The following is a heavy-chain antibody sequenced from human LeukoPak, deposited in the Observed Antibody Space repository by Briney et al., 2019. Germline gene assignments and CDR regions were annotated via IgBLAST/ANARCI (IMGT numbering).Heavy chain of an antibody. J-gene: IGHJ4*02. CDR3: ARSYYGSGSYYNFDH. Sequence: SETLSLTCTVSGGSISSYYWSWIRQPPGKGLEWIGYIYYSGSTNYNPSLKSRVTISVDTSKNQFSLKLSSVTAADTAVYYCARSYYGSGSYYNFDHWGQGTPVTVSS. CDR2: IYYSGST. V-gene: IGHV4-59*01. CDR1: GGSISSYY. D-gene: IGHD3-10*01.